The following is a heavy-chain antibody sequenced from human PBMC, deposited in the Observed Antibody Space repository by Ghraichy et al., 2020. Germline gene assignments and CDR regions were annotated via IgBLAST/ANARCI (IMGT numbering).Heavy chain of an antibody. Sequence: GGSLRLSCVASGFIFGNYGIHWARQAPGKGLEWVALISYDGNKKDYGDSVKGRFTISRDNSENTVYLQMNSLTTEDTAVYYCARDRGDYDALTGYYYHYYGMDVWGQGTTVTVSS. J-gene: IGHJ6*02. CDR3: ARDRGDYDALTGYYYHYYGMDV. CDR2: ISYDGNKK. V-gene: IGHV3-30*03. CDR1: GFIFGNYG. D-gene: IGHD3-9*01.